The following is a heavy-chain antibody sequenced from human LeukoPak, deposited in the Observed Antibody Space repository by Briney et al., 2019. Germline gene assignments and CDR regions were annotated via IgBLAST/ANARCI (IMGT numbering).Heavy chain of an antibody. Sequence: KPSQPLSLTCTVSGGSVSSGGYYWSWIRQHPGKGLEWIGYIYYSGSTYYNPSLRSRVAISVDTSKNQLSLKLSSVTAADTAVYYCARDSSVSGTYYSRYFDYWGQGTLVTVSS. V-gene: IGHV4-31*03. CDR2: IYYSGST. CDR3: ARDSSVSGTYYSRYFDY. J-gene: IGHJ4*02. CDR1: GGSVSSGGYY. D-gene: IGHD3-10*01.